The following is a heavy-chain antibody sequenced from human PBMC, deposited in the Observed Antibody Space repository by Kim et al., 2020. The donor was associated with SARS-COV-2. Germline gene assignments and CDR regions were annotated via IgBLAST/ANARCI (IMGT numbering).Heavy chain of an antibody. CDR3: ARVRALLFSYYFDY. D-gene: IGHD3-10*01. Sequence: DSVKGRFTISRDNSKNTLYLQMNSLRAEDTAVYYCARVRALLFSYYFDYWGQGTLVTVSS. J-gene: IGHJ4*02. V-gene: IGHV3-53*01.